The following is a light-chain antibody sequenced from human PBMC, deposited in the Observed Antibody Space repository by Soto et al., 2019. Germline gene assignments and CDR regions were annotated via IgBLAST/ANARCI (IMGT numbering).Light chain of an antibody. J-gene: IGKJ1*01. CDR3: QQYNSYSKRT. CDR2: DAS. Sequence: DIQMTQSPSMMCKSXGDRVTITXXXSQSISSWLAWYQQKPGKAPKLLIYDASSLESGVPSRFSGSGSGTEFTLTISSLQPDDFATYYCQQYNSYSKRTFGQGTKVDI. V-gene: IGKV1-5*01. CDR1: QSISSW.